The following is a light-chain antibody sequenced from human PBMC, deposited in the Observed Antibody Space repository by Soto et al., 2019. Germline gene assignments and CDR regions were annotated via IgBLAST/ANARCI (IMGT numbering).Light chain of an antibody. CDR3: QEFHCSSRT. Sequence: DIRMTQSPSTLSVSLGDRATISCRASRNIGCWFAWYQQRPGGIPQLLIYSASNLQNGVPSRFSGSGSGTDFLITINRLHPDYAATYYCQEFHCSSRTFGQGTRV. J-gene: IGKJ1*01. V-gene: IGKV1-5*03. CDR1: RNIGCW. CDR2: SAS.